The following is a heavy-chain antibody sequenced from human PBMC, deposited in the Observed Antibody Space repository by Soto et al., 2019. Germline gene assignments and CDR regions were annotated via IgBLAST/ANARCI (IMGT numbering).Heavy chain of an antibody. CDR2: IVPVFGRP. D-gene: IGHD5-12*01. CDR1: GGSFCNFG. V-gene: IGHV1-69*13. J-gene: IGHJ4*02. CDR3: AREGSGFNF. Sequence: GASVKVSCKASGGSFCNFGISWVRQAPGQGLEWMGGIVPVFGRPNYAQRFRGRLTITADESTSTGYMELISLRSDDTAVYYCAREGSGFNFWGQGTQVTVS.